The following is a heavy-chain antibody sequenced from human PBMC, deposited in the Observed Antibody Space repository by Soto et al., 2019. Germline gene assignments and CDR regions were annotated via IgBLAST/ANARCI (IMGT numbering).Heavy chain of an antibody. J-gene: IGHJ4*02. CDR1: GYSFTSYW. CDR2: IDPSDSYT. D-gene: IGHD6-13*01. Sequence: RGESLKISCQGSGYSFTSYWISWVRQMPGKGLEWMGRIDPSDSYTNYSPSFQGHVTISADKSISTAYLQWSSLKASDTAMYYCARISAAAPPPDYWGQGTLVTVSS. V-gene: IGHV5-10-1*01. CDR3: ARISAAAPPPDY.